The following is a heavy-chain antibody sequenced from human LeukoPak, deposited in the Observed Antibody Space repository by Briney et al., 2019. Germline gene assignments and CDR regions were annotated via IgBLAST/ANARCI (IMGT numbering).Heavy chain of an antibody. J-gene: IGHJ4*02. D-gene: IGHD6-19*01. Sequence: PGGSLRLSCAASGFTFSSYSMNWVRQAPGKGLEWVSSISSSSTYIYYADSLRGRFTISRDNAKNSLYLQMNSLRAEDTAVYYCARGTGAVAGTEFHYWVQGTLVTVSS. CDR3: ARGTGAVAGTEFHY. CDR1: GFTFSSYS. V-gene: IGHV3-21*01. CDR2: ISSSSTYI.